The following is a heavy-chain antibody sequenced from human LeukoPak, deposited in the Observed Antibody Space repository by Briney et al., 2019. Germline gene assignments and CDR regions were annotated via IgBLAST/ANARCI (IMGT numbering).Heavy chain of an antibody. J-gene: IGHJ6*03. CDR2: ISSSGSTI. Sequence: GGSLRLSCAASGFTFSSYEMNWVRQAPGKGLEWVSYISSSGSTIYYADSVKGRFTISRDNAKNSLYLQMNSLRAEDTALYYCARGPDPNGYYYYYMDVWGKGTTVTVSS. CDR1: GFTFSSYE. CDR3: ARGPDPNGYYYYYMDV. D-gene: IGHD6-13*01. V-gene: IGHV3-48*03.